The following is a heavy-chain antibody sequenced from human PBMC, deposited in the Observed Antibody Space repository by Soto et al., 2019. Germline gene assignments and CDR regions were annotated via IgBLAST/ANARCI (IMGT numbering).Heavy chain of an antibody. CDR3: AKRLFDYDILTGYYITPFDY. CDR2: INHSGST. J-gene: IGHJ4*02. V-gene: IGHV4-34*01. CDR1: GGSFSGYY. Sequence: SETLSLTCAVYGGSFSGYYWSWIRQPPGKGLEWIGEINHSGSTNYNPSLKSRVTISVDTSKNQFSLKLSSVTAADTAVYYCAKRLFDYDILTGYYITPFDYWGQGTLVTVSS. D-gene: IGHD3-9*01.